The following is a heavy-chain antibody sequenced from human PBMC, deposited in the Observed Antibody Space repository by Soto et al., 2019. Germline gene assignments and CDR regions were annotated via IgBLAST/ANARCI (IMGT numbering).Heavy chain of an antibody. D-gene: IGHD6-19*01. Sequence: EVQLLESGGGLVQPGGSLRLSCAASGFTFSSYAMSWVRQAPGKGLEWVSAISGSGGSTYYADSVKGRFTISRDNSKNTLYLQMNNLRAEDTAVYYCAKDPRNSGWDVETYYYYYMDVWGKGTTVTVSS. V-gene: IGHV3-23*01. CDR2: ISGSGGST. CDR1: GFTFSSYA. J-gene: IGHJ6*03. CDR3: AKDPRNSGWDVETYYYYYMDV.